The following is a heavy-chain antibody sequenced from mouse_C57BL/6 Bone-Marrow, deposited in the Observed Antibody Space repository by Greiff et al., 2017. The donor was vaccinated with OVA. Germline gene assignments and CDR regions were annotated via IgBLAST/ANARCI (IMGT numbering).Heavy chain of an antibody. J-gene: IGHJ2*01. V-gene: IGHV1-63*01. CDR3: ARANYYGSSFYFDY. CDR2: IYPGGGYT. Sequence: QVQLQQSGAELARPGASVKMSCKASGYTFTNYWIGWAKQRPGHGLEWIGDIYPGGGYTNYNEKFKGKATLTADKSSSTAYMQFSSLTSEDSAIYYCARANYYGSSFYFDYWGQGTTLTVSS. CDR1: GYTFTNYW. D-gene: IGHD1-1*01.